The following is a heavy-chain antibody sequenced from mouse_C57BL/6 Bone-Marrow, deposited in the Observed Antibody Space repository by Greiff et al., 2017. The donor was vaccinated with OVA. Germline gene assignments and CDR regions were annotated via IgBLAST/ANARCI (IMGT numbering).Heavy chain of an antibody. CDR2: IYPGSGNT. CDR3: ARTPPYYFFDY. Sequence: QVQLQQSGAELVRPGASVKLSCKASGYTFTDYYINWVKQRPGQGLEWIARIYPGSGNTYYNEKFKGKATLTAEKSSSTAYMQLSSLTSEDSAVYFCARTPPYYFFDYWGQGTTLTVSS. D-gene: IGHD1-1*01. J-gene: IGHJ2*01. V-gene: IGHV1-76*01. CDR1: GYTFTDYY.